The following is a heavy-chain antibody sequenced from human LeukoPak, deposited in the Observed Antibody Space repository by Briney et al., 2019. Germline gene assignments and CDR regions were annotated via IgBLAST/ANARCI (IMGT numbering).Heavy chain of an antibody. D-gene: IGHD6-6*01. V-gene: IGHV3-74*01. J-gene: IGHJ4*02. CDR3: ARGTGSYILDY. CDR1: GFTFSSYW. CDR2: INSDGSST. Sequence: GGSLRLSCAASGFTFSSYWMHWVRQAPGKGLVWVSRINSDGSSTNYADSVKGRFTISRDNAKNTLYLQMNSLRAEDTAVYYCARGTGSYILDYWGQGTVVTVSS.